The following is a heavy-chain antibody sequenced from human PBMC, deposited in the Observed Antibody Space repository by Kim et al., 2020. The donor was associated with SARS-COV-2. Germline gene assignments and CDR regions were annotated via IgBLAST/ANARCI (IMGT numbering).Heavy chain of an antibody. Sequence: SVKVSCKASGGTFSSYAISWVRQAPGQGLEWMGGIIPIFGTANYAQKFQGRVTITADESTSTAYMELSSLRSEDTAVYYCARGYGDYSNNWFDPWGQGTLVTVSS. CDR2: IIPIFGTA. V-gene: IGHV1-69*13. CDR3: ARGYGDYSNNWFDP. CDR1: GGTFSSYA. J-gene: IGHJ5*02. D-gene: IGHD4-17*01.